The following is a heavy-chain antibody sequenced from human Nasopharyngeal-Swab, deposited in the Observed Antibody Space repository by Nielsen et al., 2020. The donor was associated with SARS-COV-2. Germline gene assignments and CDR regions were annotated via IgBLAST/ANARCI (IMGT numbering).Heavy chain of an antibody. CDR2: IYYSGST. CDR1: GGSISSYY. J-gene: IGHJ6*03. CDR3: ARGHYDFWGSYYYYYMDV. Sequence: SETLSLTCTLSGGSISSYYWSWIRQLPGKGLEWIGYIYYSGSTNYNPSLKSRVTISVDTSKNQFSLKLSSVTAADTAVYYCARGHYDFWGSYYYYYMDVWGKGTTVTVSS. D-gene: IGHD3-3*01. V-gene: IGHV4-59*01.